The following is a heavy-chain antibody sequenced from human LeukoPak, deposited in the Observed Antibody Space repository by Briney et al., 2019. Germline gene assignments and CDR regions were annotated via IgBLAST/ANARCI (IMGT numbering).Heavy chain of an antibody. V-gene: IGHV4-39*07. D-gene: IGHD6-19*01. CDR1: GGSINFSSYY. J-gene: IGHJ4*02. Sequence: SETLSLTCIVSGGSINFSSYYWGWIRQPPGKGLEWIGSIYYSGSTYYNPSLKSRVTISVDTSKNQFSLKLSSVTAADTAAYYCATLPVSSGWYYFDYWGQGTLVTVSS. CDR2: IYYSGST. CDR3: ATLPVSSGWYYFDY.